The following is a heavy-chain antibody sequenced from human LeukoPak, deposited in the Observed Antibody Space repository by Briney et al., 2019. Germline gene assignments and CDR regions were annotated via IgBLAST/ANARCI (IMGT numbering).Heavy chain of an antibody. D-gene: IGHD6-13*01. CDR1: GFTFSSYW. CDR2: ISWNSGSI. CDR3: AKDGAAAGAPYYYYMDV. J-gene: IGHJ6*03. V-gene: IGHV3-9*01. Sequence: GGSLRLSCAASGFTFSSYWMHWVRQAPGKGLEWVSGISWNSGSIGYADSVKGRFTISRDNAKNSLYLQMNSLRAEDTALYYCAKDGAAAGAPYYYYMDVWGKGTTVTISS.